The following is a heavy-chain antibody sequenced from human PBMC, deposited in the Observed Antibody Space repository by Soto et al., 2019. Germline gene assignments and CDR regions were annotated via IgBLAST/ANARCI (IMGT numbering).Heavy chain of an antibody. CDR2: IWHDGSIK. Sequence: PGGSLRLSCAASGFSFSIYGMHWVRQAPGKGLEWLAVIWHDGSIKYYADSVKGRFTISRDNSKNTLYLQMNCLRAEDTAVYHCARDVSFDFWGQGTLVTVSS. CDR1: GFSFSIYG. V-gene: IGHV3-33*01. J-gene: IGHJ4*02. CDR3: ARDVSFDF.